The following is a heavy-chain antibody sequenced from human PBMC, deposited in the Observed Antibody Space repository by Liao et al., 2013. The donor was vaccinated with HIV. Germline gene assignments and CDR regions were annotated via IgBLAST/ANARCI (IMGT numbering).Heavy chain of an antibody. CDR2: INHSGST. D-gene: IGHD2-21*01. CDR1: GGSFSGYY. Sequence: QVQLQQWGAGLLKPSETLSLTCAVYGGSFSGYYWSWIRQPPGKGLEWIGEINHSGSTNYNPSLKSRVTMSVDTSKNQFSLKLSSVTAADTAVYYCARDCGGDCYVAPGEGYYYYYYMDVWGKGDHGHRLL. J-gene: IGHJ6*03. V-gene: IGHV4-34*01. CDR3: ARDCGGDCYVAPGEGYYYYYYMDV.